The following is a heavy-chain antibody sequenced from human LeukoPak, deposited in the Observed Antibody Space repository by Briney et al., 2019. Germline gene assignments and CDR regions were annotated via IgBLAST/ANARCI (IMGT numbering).Heavy chain of an antibody. CDR1: GFIFYSYA. J-gene: IGHJ6*02. CDR3: ARVPVVAATRDYYGMDV. Sequence: GGSLRLSCAGSGFIFYSYAMHWVRQAPGRGLEYVSAITSNGGSTFYADSVKGRFTISRDNSKNTLYLQMGSLRAEDMAVYYCARVPVVAATRDYYGMDVWGQGTTVTVSS. D-gene: IGHD2-15*01. V-gene: IGHV3-64*02. CDR2: ITSNGGST.